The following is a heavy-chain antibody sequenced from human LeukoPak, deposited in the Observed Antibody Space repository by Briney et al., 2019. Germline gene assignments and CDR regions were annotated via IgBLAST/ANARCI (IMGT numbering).Heavy chain of an antibody. D-gene: IGHD6-19*01. J-gene: IGHJ4*02. CDR2: VSYDGSNK. Sequence: PGRSLRLSCAASGFTFSSYAMHWVRQAPGKGLEWVAVVSYDGSNKYYADSVKGRFTISRDNSKNTLYLQMNSLRAEDTAVYYCARDLVLTLRLIAVAGRGLGYWGQGTLVTVSS. V-gene: IGHV3-30*04. CDR3: ARDLVLTLRLIAVAGRGLGY. CDR1: GFTFSSYA.